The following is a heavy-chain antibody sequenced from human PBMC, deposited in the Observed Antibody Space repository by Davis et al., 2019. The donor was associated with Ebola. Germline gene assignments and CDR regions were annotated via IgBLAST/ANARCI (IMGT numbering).Heavy chain of an antibody. Sequence: GESLKISCAASGFTISSYYMSWVRQAPGKGLEWVANIRQDGSLENYVDSVRGRFIISRDNVKNSVYLQMNSLRVEDTAVYYCARSLWPEDVWGQGTTVTVSS. V-gene: IGHV3-7*01. CDR1: GFTISSYY. D-gene: IGHD2-21*01. CDR2: IRQDGSLE. CDR3: ARSLWPEDV. J-gene: IGHJ6*02.